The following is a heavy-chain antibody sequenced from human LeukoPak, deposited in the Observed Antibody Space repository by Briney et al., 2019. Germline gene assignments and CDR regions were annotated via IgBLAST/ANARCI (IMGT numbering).Heavy chain of an antibody. D-gene: IGHD5-12*01. CDR2: IKQDGSEK. J-gene: IGHJ6*03. CDR3: ARAGSRWGYGRYYYYMDV. V-gene: IGHV3-7*01. CDR1: GFTFSSYW. Sequence: PGGSLRLSCAASGFTFSSYWMSWVRQAPGKGLEWVANIKQDGSEKDYVDSVKGRFTISRDNAKNSLYLQMNSLRVEDTAVYYRARAGSRWGYGRYYYYMDVWGKGTTVTISS.